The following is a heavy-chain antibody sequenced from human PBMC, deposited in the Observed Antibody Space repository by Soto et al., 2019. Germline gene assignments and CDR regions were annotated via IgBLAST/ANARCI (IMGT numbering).Heavy chain of an antibody. CDR3: ARDRHFYYFDY. J-gene: IGHJ4*02. CDR2: IYYSGST. CDR1: GGSISSYY. Sequence: SETLSLTCTVSGGSISSYYWSWIRQPPGKGLEWIGYIYYSGSTNYNPSLKSRVTISVDTSKNQFSLKLSSVTAADTAVYYCARDRHFYYFDYCGQGTLVTVSS. D-gene: IGHD3-3*02. V-gene: IGHV4-59*01.